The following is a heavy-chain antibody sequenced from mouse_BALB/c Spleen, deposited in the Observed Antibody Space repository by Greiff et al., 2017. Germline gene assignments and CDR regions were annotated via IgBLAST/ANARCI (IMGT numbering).Heavy chain of an antibody. D-gene: IGHD1-1*01. CDR1: GYAFSSSW. V-gene: IGHV1-82*01. J-gene: IGHJ4*01. CDR2: IYPGDGDT. Sequence: QVQLQQSGPELAKPGASVKISCKASGYAFSSSWMNWVKQMPGQGLEWIGRIYPGDGDTNYNGKFKGKATLTADKSSSTAYMQLSSLTSVDSAVYFCARGDYGSSYAMDYWGQGTSVTVSS. CDR3: ARGDYGSSYAMDY.